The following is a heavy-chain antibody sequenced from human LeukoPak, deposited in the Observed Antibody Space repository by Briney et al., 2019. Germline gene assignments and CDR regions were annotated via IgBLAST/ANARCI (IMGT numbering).Heavy chain of an antibody. V-gene: IGHV1-69*13. CDR1: GGTSSSYA. CDR2: IIPIFGTA. Sequence: VASVKVSCKASGGTSSSYAISWVRQAPGQGLEWMGGIIPIFGTANYAQKFQGRVTITADESTSTAYMELSSLRSEDTAVYYCARGRGSYGDWFDPWGQGTLVTVSS. D-gene: IGHD1-26*01. J-gene: IGHJ5*02. CDR3: ARGRGSYGDWFDP.